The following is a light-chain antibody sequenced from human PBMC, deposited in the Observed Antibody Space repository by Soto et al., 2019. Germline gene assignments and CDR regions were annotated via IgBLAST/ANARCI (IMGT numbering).Light chain of an antibody. CDR1: HNDIGTYDY. CDR3: SSFTSDRIYV. V-gene: IGLV2-14*03. J-gene: IGLJ1*01. Sequence: HSVLTQPTYVYGSPGQSITISCTGNHNDIGTYDYVSWYQQHPGRAPRLLIYGVTTRPSGISDRFSASKSGLTASLTIAGLQPEDEADYYCSSFTSDRIYVFGPGTKVTVL. CDR2: GVT.